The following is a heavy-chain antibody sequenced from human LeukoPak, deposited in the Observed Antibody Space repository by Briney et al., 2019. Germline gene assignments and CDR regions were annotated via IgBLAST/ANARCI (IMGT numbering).Heavy chain of an antibody. D-gene: IGHD3-22*01. CDR2: INHSGST. CDR1: GGSFSGYY. CDR3: ARGGYDSSGYGPYYYYYMDV. V-gene: IGHV4-34*01. J-gene: IGHJ6*03. Sequence: LETLSLTCAVYGGSFSGYYWSWIRQPPGKGLEWIGEINHSGSTNYNPSLKSRVTISVDTSKNQFSLKLSSVTAADTAVYYCARGGYDSSGYGPYYYYYMDVWGKGTTVTVSS.